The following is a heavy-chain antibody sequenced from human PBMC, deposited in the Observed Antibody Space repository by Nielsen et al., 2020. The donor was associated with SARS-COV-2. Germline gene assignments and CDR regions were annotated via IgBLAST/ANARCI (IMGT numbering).Heavy chain of an antibody. V-gene: IGHV3-48*04. CDR1: GFTFSSYS. D-gene: IGHD4-23*01. CDR2: ISSSSSTI. Sequence: GESLKISCAASGFTFSSYSMNWVRQAPGKGLEWVSYISSSSSTIYYADSVKGRFTISRDNAKNSLYLQMNSLRAEDTAVYYCARDDYGGGYYYYGMDVWGQGTTVTVSS. CDR3: ARDDYGGGYYYYGMDV. J-gene: IGHJ6*02.